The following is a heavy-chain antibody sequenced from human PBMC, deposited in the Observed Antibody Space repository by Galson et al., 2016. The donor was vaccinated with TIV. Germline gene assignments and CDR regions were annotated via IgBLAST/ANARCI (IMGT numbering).Heavy chain of an antibody. Sequence: SETLSLTCTVSGGSVSSGSYYWSWIRQPPGKGLEYIGYISYSGSTNYNSSLKSRVTISVDTSKNQFSLRLKSVTPADTAVYYCARAVGFYDDNWFDPWGQGILVTVSS. CDR1: GGSVSSGSYY. CDR3: ARAVGFYDDNWFDP. CDR2: ISYSGST. J-gene: IGHJ5*02. D-gene: IGHD5/OR15-5a*01. V-gene: IGHV4-61*01.